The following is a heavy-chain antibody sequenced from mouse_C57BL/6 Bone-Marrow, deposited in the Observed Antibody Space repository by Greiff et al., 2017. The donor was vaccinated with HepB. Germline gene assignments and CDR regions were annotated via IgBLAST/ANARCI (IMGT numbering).Heavy chain of an antibody. CDR3: ARSFDYGAWFAY. CDR2: IDPSDSYT. V-gene: IGHV1-59*01. D-gene: IGHD1-2*01. CDR1: GYTFTSDW. J-gene: IGHJ3*01. Sequence: QVQLQQPGAELVRPGTSVKLSCKASGYTFTSDWMHWVKQRPGQGLEWIGEIDPSDSYTNYNQKFKGKATLTVDTSSSTVYMQLSSLTSEDSAVYYCARSFDYGAWFAYWGQGTLVTVSA.